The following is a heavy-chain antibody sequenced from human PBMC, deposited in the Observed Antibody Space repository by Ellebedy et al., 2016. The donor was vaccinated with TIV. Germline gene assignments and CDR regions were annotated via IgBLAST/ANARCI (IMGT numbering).Heavy chain of an antibody. J-gene: IGHJ4*02. CDR2: INGGDGYP. CDR1: GYAFTHYG. D-gene: IGHD3-16*01. Sequence: AASVKVSCKASGYAFTHYGLHLVRHAPGQGLEWMAWINGGDGYPKYSWKFQGRVSFTRDTSATTAYMELSSLTSEDTAVYYCARSGDAWGIDFWGQGTLVTVSS. V-gene: IGHV1-3*01. CDR3: ARSGDAWGIDF.